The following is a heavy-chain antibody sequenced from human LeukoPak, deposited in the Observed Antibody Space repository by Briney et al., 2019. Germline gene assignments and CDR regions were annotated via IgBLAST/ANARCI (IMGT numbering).Heavy chain of an antibody. J-gene: IGHJ6*02. V-gene: IGHV3-23*01. CDR2: ISGSGGST. CDR3: AKDRGRNYYDSSGYDDYYYYGMDV. D-gene: IGHD3-22*01. CDR1: GFTFSSYA. Sequence: GGSLRLSCAASGFTFSSYAMSWVRQAPGKGLEWVSAISGSGGSTYYADSVKGRFTISRDNSKNTLYLQMNSLRAEDTAVYYCAKDRGRNYYDSSGYDDYYYYGMDVWGQGTTVTVSS.